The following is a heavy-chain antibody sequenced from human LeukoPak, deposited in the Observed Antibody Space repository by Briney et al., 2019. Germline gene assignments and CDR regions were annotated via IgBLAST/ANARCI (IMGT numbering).Heavy chain of an antibody. V-gene: IGHV4-61*02. CDR1: GESISSSRHY. D-gene: IGHD3-10*01. Sequence: SETLSLTCSVSGESISSSRHYWSWIRQPAGQGLEWIGRIYPSGNTNYNPSLKSRATISLDTSKNQFSLNLKFVTAADTAMYYCARDGVVTMELDFWGQGTLVTVSS. CDR3: ARDGVVTMELDF. J-gene: IGHJ4*02. CDR2: IYPSGNT.